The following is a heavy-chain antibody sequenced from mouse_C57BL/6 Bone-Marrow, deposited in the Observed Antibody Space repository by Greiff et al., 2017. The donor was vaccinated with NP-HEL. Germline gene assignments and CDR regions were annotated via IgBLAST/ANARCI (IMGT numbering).Heavy chain of an antibody. CDR2: INPSTGGT. CDR1: GYSFTGYY. D-gene: IGHD2-3*01. CDR3: ERVVYDGYYRWYFDV. Sequence: EVQLQQSGPELVKPGASVKISCKASGYSFTGYYMNWVKQSPEKSLEWIGEINPSTGGTTYNQKFKAKATLTVDKSSSTAYMQLKSLTSEDSAVSYCERVVYDGYYRWYFDVWGTGTTVTVSA. V-gene: IGHV1-42*01. J-gene: IGHJ1*03.